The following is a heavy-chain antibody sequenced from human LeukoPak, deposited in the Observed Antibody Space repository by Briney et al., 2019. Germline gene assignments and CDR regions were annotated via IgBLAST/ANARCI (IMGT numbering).Heavy chain of an antibody. CDR2: ISAYNGNT. CDR1: GYTFTSYG. CDR3: ARVAAAGPHLDY. V-gene: IGHV1-18*01. D-gene: IGHD6-13*01. J-gene: IGHJ4*02. Sequence: ASVRVSCKASGYTFTSYGISWVRQAPGQGLEWMGWISAYNGNTNYAQKLQGRVTMTTDTSTSTAYMELRSLRSDDTAVYYCARVAAAGPHLDYWGQGTLVTVSS.